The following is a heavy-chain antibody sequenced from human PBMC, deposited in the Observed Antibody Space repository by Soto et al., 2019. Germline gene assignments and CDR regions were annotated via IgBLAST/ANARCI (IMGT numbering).Heavy chain of an antibody. V-gene: IGHV3-74*01. CDR1: GFTCSSYW. CDR3: ARGLPNFSSFDS. CDR2: VSSDGSST. Sequence: EVQLVESGGGLVQPGESLRLSCAASGFTCSSYWMHWIRQAPGKGLVWVARVSSDGSSTVYANSVTGRLTISRDNAKNTLYLQMNSLSDEDTAVYYCARGLPNFSSFDSWGQGTLVTVSS. J-gene: IGHJ4*02. D-gene: IGHD5-12*01.